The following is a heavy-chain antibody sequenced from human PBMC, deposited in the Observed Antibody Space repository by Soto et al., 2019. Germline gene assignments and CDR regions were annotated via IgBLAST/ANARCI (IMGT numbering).Heavy chain of an antibody. CDR3: AHSRSWAPFAC. J-gene: IGHJ4*02. V-gene: IGHV1-46*01. Sequence: ASVKVSCKASGYTFTSYYIHWVRQAPGQGLEWMGIINPSGGSTSYAQKFQGRVTITKDTSNNQVVLTMTNMDPVDTATYYCAHSRSWAPFACRGQGTLVTVSS. D-gene: IGHD2-2*01. CDR2: INPSGGST. CDR1: GYTFTSYY.